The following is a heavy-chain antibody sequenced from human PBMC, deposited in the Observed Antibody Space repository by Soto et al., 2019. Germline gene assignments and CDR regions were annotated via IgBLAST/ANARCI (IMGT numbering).Heavy chain of an antibody. Sequence: GESLKISCKGSGYSFTSYWIGWVRQMPGKGLEWMGIIYPGDSDTRYSPSFQGQVTISADKSISTAYLQWSSLKASDTAMYYCARLPGEYSGYDYYMDVWGKGTTVTVSS. V-gene: IGHV5-51*01. CDR3: ARLPGEYSGYDYYMDV. J-gene: IGHJ6*03. CDR2: IYPGDSDT. D-gene: IGHD5-12*01. CDR1: GYSFTSYW.